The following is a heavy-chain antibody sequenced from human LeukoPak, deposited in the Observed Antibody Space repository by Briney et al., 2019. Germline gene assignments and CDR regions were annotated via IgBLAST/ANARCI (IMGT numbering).Heavy chain of an antibody. Sequence: ASVKVSCKASGYTFTSYDINWVRQATGQGLEWMGWMNPNSGNTGYAQKFQGRVTITRNTSISTAYMELSSLRSEDTAVYYCARAIYCSSTSCPLYYFDYWGQGTLVTVSS. CDR3: ARAIYCSSTSCPLYYFDY. CDR1: GYTFTSYD. J-gene: IGHJ4*02. D-gene: IGHD2-2*01. CDR2: MNPNSGNT. V-gene: IGHV1-8*03.